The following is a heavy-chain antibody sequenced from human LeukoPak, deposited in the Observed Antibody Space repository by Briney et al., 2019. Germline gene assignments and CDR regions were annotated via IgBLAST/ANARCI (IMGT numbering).Heavy chain of an antibody. Sequence: SETLSLTCTVSGGSISTYSWSWIRQPPGKGLEWIGYIYYSGSTNYNPSLNSRVTISVDTSKNQFSLKLTSMTAADTAVYYCAGGGATGWPLSWFDPWGQGTLVTVSS. CDR1: GGSISTYS. CDR3: AGGGATGWPLSWFDP. V-gene: IGHV4-59*08. CDR2: IYYSGST. J-gene: IGHJ5*02. D-gene: IGHD1-26*01.